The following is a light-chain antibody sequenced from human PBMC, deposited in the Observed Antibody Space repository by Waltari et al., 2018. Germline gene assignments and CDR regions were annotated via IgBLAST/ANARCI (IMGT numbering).Light chain of an antibody. CDR3: QQYNSWPT. J-gene: IGKJ1*01. Sequence: EIVMTQSPATLSVSPGYRATLSCRASQSVSSNVAWYQKKPGQAPRLLIYGASTRATGVPARFSGSESGTEFTLTVSSLQSEDFAVYYCQQYNSWPTFGQGTTVEMK. CDR1: QSVSSN. V-gene: IGKV3-15*01. CDR2: GAS.